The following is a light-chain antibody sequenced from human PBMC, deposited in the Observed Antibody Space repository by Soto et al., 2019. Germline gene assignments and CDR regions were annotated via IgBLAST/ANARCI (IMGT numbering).Light chain of an antibody. CDR2: HAS. V-gene: IGKV1-33*01. Sequence: DIQMTQSPSSLSASIGARVTITCQASQNITNNLSWYQQKPVKAPNLLXYHASKLAKGVTSRFSGSGSGTDFSFIITSLQREDLATYYCQQYYGLPPLTFGQGTRLEIK. CDR1: QNITNN. J-gene: IGKJ5*01. CDR3: QQYYGLPPLT.